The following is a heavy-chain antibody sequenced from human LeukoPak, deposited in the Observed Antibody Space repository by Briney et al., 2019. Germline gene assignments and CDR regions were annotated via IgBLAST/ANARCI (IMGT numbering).Heavy chain of an antibody. J-gene: IGHJ3*02. CDR2: ISSSGSTI. CDR1: GFTFSDYY. D-gene: IGHD3-22*01. V-gene: IGHV3-11*04. Sequence: PGGSLRLSCAASGFTFSDYYMSWIRQAPGKGLEWVSYISSSGSTIYYADSVKGRFTISRDNAKNSLYLQMNSLRAEDTAVYYCARDRGSTSYYDSSVDAFDIWGQGTMVTVSS. CDR3: ARDRGSTSYYDSSVDAFDI.